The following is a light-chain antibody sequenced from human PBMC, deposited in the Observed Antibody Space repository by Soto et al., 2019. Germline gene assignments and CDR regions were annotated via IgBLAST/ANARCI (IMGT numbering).Light chain of an antibody. CDR1: QNITSY. CDR2: ESS. CDR3: QQRNSYSQT. Sequence: TQSPSTLSLSVLEIVAVSFLASQNITSYLAWYQQKPGKAPRLLIYESSSWDSGIPSRFSGSGSGTDFTLTISSLQPDDFAVYYCQQRNSYSQTFGQGTKVDIK. J-gene: IGKJ1*01. V-gene: IGKV1-5*01.